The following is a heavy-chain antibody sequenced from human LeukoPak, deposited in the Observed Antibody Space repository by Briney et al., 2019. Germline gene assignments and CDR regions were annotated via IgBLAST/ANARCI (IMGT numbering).Heavy chain of an antibody. CDR1: GGSISILY. CDR2: IYYTGST. CDR3: ARHRAYSSSSPFDY. J-gene: IGHJ4*02. Sequence: SETLSLTCSVSGGSISILYWSRIRQPPGKGLEWIGYIYYTGSTNYNPSLKSRVTMFVDMSKNQSSLRLSSVTAADTAVYYCARHRAYSSSSPFDYWGQGTLVTVSS. D-gene: IGHD6-6*01. V-gene: IGHV4-59*08.